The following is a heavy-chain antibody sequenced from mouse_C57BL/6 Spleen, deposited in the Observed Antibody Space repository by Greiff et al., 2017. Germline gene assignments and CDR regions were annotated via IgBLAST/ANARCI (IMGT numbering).Heavy chain of an antibody. Sequence: VQLQQSGPELVKPGASVKIPCKASGYTFTDYNMDWVKQSHGKSLEWIGDINPNNGGTIYNQKFKGKATLTVDKSSSTAYMELRSLTSEDTAVYYCARNDYGGYAMDYWGQGTSVTVSS. V-gene: IGHV1-18*01. CDR1: GYTFTDYN. D-gene: IGHD2-4*01. J-gene: IGHJ4*01. CDR2: INPNNGGT. CDR3: ARNDYGGYAMDY.